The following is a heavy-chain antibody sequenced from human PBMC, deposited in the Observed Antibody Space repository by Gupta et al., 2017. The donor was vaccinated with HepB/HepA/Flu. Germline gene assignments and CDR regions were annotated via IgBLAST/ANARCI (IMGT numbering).Heavy chain of an antibody. CDR3: SRQAGFGLDV. CDR1: GFTCSDFA. CDR2: IRVQSNNYAT. J-gene: IGHJ6*02. Sequence: EVHLEESGGGLVQPCGSVKLSCAASGFTCSDFAFHWVRQAPGKGVDWVVRIRVQSNNYATSFGASVKGRFSISRDDFKSVAYLPMTSLKSDDTAAYYCSRQAGFGLDVWCQVTTVT. V-gene: IGHV3-73*01. D-gene: IGHD6-13*01.